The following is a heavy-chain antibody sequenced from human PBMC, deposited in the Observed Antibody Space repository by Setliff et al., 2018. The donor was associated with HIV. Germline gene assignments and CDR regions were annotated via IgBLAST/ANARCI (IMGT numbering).Heavy chain of an antibody. CDR3: ARHVILLEWLSYFYMDV. CDR2: ISYSGHI. D-gene: IGHD6-19*01. V-gene: IGHV4-39*01. J-gene: IGHJ6*03. Sequence: KPSETLSLTCTVSGGSISSSNYYWGWIRRPPGKGLEWIGAISYSGHIYFNSSLKSRVTIYLDTSKRQLSLRLTSVTAADTAVYYCARHVILLEWLSYFYMDVWGKGATVTVSS. CDR1: GGSISSSNYY.